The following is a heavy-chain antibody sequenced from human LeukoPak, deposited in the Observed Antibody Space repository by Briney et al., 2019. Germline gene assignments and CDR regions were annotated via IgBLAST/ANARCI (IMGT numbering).Heavy chain of an antibody. CDR3: ARGGGQLVDY. Sequence: SETLSLTCTISGGSISSYYWSWIRQPPGKGLEWIGYIYYSGSTNYNPSLNSRVTISVDTSKNQFSLKLSSVTAADTAVYYCARGGGQLVDYWGQGTLVTVSS. V-gene: IGHV4-59*08. D-gene: IGHD6-6*01. CDR2: IYYSGST. CDR1: GGSISSYY. J-gene: IGHJ4*02.